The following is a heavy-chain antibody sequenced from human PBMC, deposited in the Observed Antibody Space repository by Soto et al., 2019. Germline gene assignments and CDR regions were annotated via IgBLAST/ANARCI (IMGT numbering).Heavy chain of an antibody. J-gene: IGHJ4*02. Sequence: SGPTLVKPTQTLTLTCTFSGFSLSTSGVGVGWIRQPPGKALEWLALIYWDDDKRYSPSLKSRLTITKDTSKNQVVLTMTNMDPVDTATYYCAHIPAGLEMEPTVFDYWGQGTLVTVSS. CDR2: IYWDDDK. CDR1: GFSLSTSGVG. D-gene: IGHD1-1*01. V-gene: IGHV2-5*02. CDR3: AHIPAGLEMEPTVFDY.